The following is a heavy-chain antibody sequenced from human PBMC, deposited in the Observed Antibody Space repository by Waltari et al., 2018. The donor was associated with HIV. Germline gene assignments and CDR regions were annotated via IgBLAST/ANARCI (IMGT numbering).Heavy chain of an antibody. J-gene: IGHJ6*02. V-gene: IGHV1-8*01. Sequence: QVQLVQSGAEVKKPGASVKVSCKASGYTFTSYDINWVRQAPGQGHEWMGWMNPNSGNTGYAQKFQGRVTMTRNTSISTAYMELSSLRSEDTAVYYCAARGFCGGDCYPSDYYYYGMDVWGQGTTVTVSS. CDR2: MNPNSGNT. D-gene: IGHD2-21*01. CDR3: AARGFCGGDCYPSDYYYYGMDV. CDR1: GYTFTSYD.